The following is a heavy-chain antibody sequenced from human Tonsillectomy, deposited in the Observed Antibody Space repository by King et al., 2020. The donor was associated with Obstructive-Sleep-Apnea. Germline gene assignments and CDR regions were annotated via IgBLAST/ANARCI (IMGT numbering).Heavy chain of an antibody. Sequence: QLVESGGGLVQPGGSLRLSCAASGFTFSSYWMSWVRPAPGKGLEWVANIKQDGSVKYYVDSVKGRFPISRDNAKNSLVLQMNSLRAEDTAVYYCARDWDVEMATSDAFDIWGQGTMVTVSS. V-gene: IGHV3-7*03. D-gene: IGHD5-24*01. CDR2: IKQDGSVK. J-gene: IGHJ3*02. CDR3: ARDWDVEMATSDAFDI. CDR1: GFTFSSYW.